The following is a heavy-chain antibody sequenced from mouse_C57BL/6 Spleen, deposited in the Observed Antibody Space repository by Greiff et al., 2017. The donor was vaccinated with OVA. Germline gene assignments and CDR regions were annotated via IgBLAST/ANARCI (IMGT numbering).Heavy chain of an antibody. CDR3: ARITTVVAEDFDY. V-gene: IGHV14-3*01. D-gene: IGHD1-1*01. Sequence: EVQLQQSVAELVRPGASVKLSCTASGFNIKNTYMHWVKQRPEQGLEWIGRIDPANGNTKYAPKFQGKATITADTPSNTAYLQLSSLTSEDTAIYYCARITTVVAEDFDYWGQGTTLTVSS. J-gene: IGHJ2*01. CDR1: GFNIKNTY. CDR2: IDPANGNT.